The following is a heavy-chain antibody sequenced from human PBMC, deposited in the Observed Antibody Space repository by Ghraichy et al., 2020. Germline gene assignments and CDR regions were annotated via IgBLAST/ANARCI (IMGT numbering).Heavy chain of an antibody. V-gene: IGHV4-59*08. J-gene: IGHJ6*02. Sequence: SQTLSLTCSVSGGSIGSYYWSWIRQPAGKGLEWIGYIYHSGTANYNPSLRRRVTISVDTSQNQFSLNLRSVTAADTAVYYCARHMDLGGNSLYYGMDVWGRGTTVIVSS. CDR2: IYHSGTA. CDR3: ARHMDLGGNSLYYGMDV. D-gene: IGHD4-23*01. CDR1: GGSIGSYY.